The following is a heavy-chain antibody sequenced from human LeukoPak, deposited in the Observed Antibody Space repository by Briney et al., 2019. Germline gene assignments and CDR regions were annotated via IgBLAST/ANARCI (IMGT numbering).Heavy chain of an antibody. D-gene: IGHD3-22*01. CDR3: ARLNSYPYYYDSSGYYFDY. Sequence: PSETLSLTCAVSGGSISSGGYSWRWIRQPPGKGLEWIGYIYHSGSTYYNPSLKSRVTISVDRSKNQFSLELSSVTAADTAVYYCARLNSYPYYYDSSGYYFDYWGQGTLVTVSS. CDR2: IYHSGST. V-gene: IGHV4-30-2*01. J-gene: IGHJ4*02. CDR1: GGSISSGGYS.